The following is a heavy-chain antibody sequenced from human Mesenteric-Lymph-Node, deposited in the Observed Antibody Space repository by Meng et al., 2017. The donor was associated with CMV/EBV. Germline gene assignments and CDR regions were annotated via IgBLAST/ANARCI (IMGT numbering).Heavy chain of an antibody. J-gene: IGHJ5*02. Sequence: ASVKVSCKASGYTFTSYGISWVRQAPGQGLEWMGWISAYNGNTNYAQNLQGRVTMTTDTSTSTAYMELRSLRSDDTAVYYCARDLLKLELGSSNWFDPWGQGTLVTVSS. CDR1: GYTFTSYG. CDR2: ISAYNGNT. CDR3: ARDLLKLELGSSNWFDP. D-gene: IGHD3-16*01. V-gene: IGHV1-18*01.